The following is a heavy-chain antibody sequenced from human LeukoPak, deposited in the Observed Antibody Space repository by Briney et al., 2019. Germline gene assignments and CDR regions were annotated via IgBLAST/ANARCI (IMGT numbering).Heavy chain of an antibody. CDR2: IIPIFGTA. D-gene: IGHD4-17*01. V-gene: IGHV1-69*13. CDR1: GGTFSSYA. CDR3: ARDVSSFSVTKSGGYGMDV. Sequence: SVKVSCKASGGTFSSYAISWVRQAPGQGLEWMGGIIPIFGTANYAQKFQGRVTITADESTSTAYMELSSLRAEDTAVYYCARDVSSFSVTKSGGYGMDVWGQGTTVTVSS. J-gene: IGHJ6*02.